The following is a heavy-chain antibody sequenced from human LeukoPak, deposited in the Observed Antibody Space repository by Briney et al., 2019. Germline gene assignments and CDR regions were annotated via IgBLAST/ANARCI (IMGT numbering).Heavy chain of an antibody. J-gene: IGHJ4*02. Sequence: GGSLRLSCAASGFTFSDYYMSWIRQAPGKGLEWVSYISSSGCTIYYADSVKGRFTISRDNAKNSLYLQMNSLRAEDTAVYYCARAPLPSSGWPDYFDYWGQGTLVTVSS. CDR2: ISSSGCTI. CDR1: GFTFSDYY. V-gene: IGHV3-11*04. CDR3: ARAPLPSSGWPDYFDY. D-gene: IGHD6-19*01.